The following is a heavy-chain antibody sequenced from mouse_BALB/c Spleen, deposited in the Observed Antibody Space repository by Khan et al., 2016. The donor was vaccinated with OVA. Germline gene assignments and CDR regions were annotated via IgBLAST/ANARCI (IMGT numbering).Heavy chain of an antibody. CDR3: ARRGYDYGRGALFAY. V-gene: IGHV2-2*03. J-gene: IGHJ3*01. D-gene: IGHD2-4*01. Sequence: QVQLQQSGPGLVQPSQSLSITCTVSGFSLNNYSVHWVRQSPGKGLEWLGVIWSAGSTDYNAAFISRLTISKDNSRSQVFFTMNSLQSNDTAIYYCARRGYDYGRGALFAYWGQGTLVTVSA. CDR2: IWSAGST. CDR1: GFSLNNYS.